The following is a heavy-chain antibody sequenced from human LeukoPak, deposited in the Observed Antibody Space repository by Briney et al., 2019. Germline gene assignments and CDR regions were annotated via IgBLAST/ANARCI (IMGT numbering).Heavy chain of an antibody. CDR1: GFIFSSYG. D-gene: IGHD1-26*01. CDR2: ISYDGSNK. J-gene: IGHJ4*02. V-gene: IGHV3-30*19. CDR3: ARDRSIVGADCFDY. Sequence: PGGSLRLSCAASGFIFSSYGKYWVRQAPGKGLEWVAVISYDGSNKYYADSVKGRFTISRDNSKNTLYLQMNSLRAEDTAVYYCARDRSIVGADCFDYWGQGTLVTVSS.